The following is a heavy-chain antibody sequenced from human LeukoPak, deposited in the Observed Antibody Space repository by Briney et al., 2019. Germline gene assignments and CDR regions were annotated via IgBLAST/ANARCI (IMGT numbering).Heavy chain of an antibody. J-gene: IGHJ6*04. D-gene: IGHD6-13*01. Sequence: SETLSLTCTVSGGSISSSSYYWGWIRQPPGKGLEWIGSIYYSGSTYYNPSLKSRVTISVDTSKNQFSLKLSSVTAADTAVYYWGSRGQQLVPYGMDVGGKGTRVTVPS. CDR2: IYYSGST. V-gene: IGHV4-39*01. CDR1: GGSISSSSYY. CDR3: GSRGQQLVPYGMDV.